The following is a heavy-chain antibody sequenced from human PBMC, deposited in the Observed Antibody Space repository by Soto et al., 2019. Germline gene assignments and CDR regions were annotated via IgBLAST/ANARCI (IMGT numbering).Heavy chain of an antibody. CDR1: GFTFRNYG. CDR2: ISYDGSKT. J-gene: IGHJ5*01. V-gene: IGHV3-30*18. CDR3: AKEGQAHCSGGRCFSGWFDS. D-gene: IGHD2-15*01. Sequence: QVQLVESGGGVVQPGKSLRLSCAASGFTFRNYGMHWVRQAPGKGLEWEALISYDGSKTDYADSVKGRFTVSRDNFKNTVYLQMNSLRPEDTAVYFCAKEGQAHCSGGRCFSGWFDSWGQGNQVTVSS.